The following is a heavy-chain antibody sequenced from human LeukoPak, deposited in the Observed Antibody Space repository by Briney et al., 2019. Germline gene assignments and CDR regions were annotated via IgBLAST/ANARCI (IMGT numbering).Heavy chain of an antibody. D-gene: IGHD3-10*01. V-gene: IGHV3-23*01. Sequence: PGGSLRLSCAASGFTFSSYAMSWVRPAPGKGLEWVSAISGSGATTYYADSVKGRFTISRDKSNNTLYLQMNSLRAEDTAVYYCAKDYAYYYGSGIGGFDYWGQGTLVTVSS. J-gene: IGHJ4*02. CDR3: AKDYAYYYGSGIGGFDY. CDR2: ISGSGATT. CDR1: GFTFSSYA.